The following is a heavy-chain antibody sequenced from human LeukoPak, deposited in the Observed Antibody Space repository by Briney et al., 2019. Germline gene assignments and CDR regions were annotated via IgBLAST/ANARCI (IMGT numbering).Heavy chain of an antibody. Sequence: GGSLRLSCAASGFSFSDCWMNWVRQAPGKGLEWVANIKKDGSEKHYLDSVKGRFTISRDNAKNSLYLQMNSLSAEDMALYYCVAGWGWLPDYWGRGTLVTVSS. V-gene: IGHV3-7*05. J-gene: IGHJ4*02. CDR1: GFSFSDCW. D-gene: IGHD3-16*01. CDR2: IKKDGSEK. CDR3: VAGWGWLPDY.